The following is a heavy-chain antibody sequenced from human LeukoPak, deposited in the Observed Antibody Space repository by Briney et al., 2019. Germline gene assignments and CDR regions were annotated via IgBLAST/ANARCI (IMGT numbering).Heavy chain of an antibody. Sequence: RPSETLSLTCTVSGGSISSYYWSWIRQPAGKGLEWIGRIYTSGSTNYNPSLKSRVTMSVDTSKNQFSLKLSSVTAADTAVYYCARDRGTWNDDGFDYWGQGTLVTVSS. CDR3: ARDRGTWNDDGFDY. D-gene: IGHD1-1*01. V-gene: IGHV4-4*07. CDR2: IYTSGST. J-gene: IGHJ4*02. CDR1: GGSISSYY.